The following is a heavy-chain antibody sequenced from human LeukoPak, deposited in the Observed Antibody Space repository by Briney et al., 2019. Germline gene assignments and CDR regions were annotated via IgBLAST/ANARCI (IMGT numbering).Heavy chain of an antibody. V-gene: IGHV5-51*01. Sequence: GESLKISCKGSGYIFTNTWIGWVRQLPGKGLAWMGIIYPGDSDTRYSPSFQGQVTFSADKSINTAYLQWSSLKASDTAMYYCAKHVSGGIDYWGQGTLVTVSS. CDR2: IYPGDSDT. CDR3: AKHVSGGIDY. D-gene: IGHD3-16*01. CDR1: GYIFTNTW. J-gene: IGHJ4*02.